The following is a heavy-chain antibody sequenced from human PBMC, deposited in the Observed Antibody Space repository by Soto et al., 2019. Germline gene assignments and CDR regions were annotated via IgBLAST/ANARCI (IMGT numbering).Heavy chain of an antibody. J-gene: IGHJ4*02. CDR1: GFTFSSYS. CDR2: ISSSSSTI. Sequence: GGSLRLSCAASGFTFSSYSMNWVRQAPGKGLEWVSSISSSSSTIYYADSVKGRFTISRDNAKNSLYLQMNSLRAEDTAVYYCAKDRGTPNDLLDYWGQGTLVNVSS. CDR3: AKDRGTPNDLLDY. V-gene: IGHV3-48*01. D-gene: IGHD3-10*01.